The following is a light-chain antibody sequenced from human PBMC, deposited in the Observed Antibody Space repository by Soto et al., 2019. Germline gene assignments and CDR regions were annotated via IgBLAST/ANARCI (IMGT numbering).Light chain of an antibody. Sequence: EIVLTQSPATLSVSPGGRATLSCRASQDVRAGLAWYQQKPGQPPRLLIHGASTRATGIPARFSGSGSGTDFTLTISSLLSEDIGDYFCQQYDVWPVTFGQGT. CDR3: QQYDVWPVT. V-gene: IGKV3-15*01. CDR1: QDVRAG. CDR2: GAS. J-gene: IGKJ1*01.